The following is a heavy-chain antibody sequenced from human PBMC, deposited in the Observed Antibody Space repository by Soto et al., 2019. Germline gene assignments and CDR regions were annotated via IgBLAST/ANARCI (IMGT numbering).Heavy chain of an antibody. D-gene: IGHD1-26*01. V-gene: IGHV4-4*02. CDR1: GGSISSSNW. CDR3: ARVSGSYYYGMDV. Sequence: SETLSLTCAVSGGSISSSNWWSWVRQPPGRGLEWIGEIYHSGSTNYNPSLKSRVTISIDKSKNQFSLKLSSVTAADTAVYYCARVSGSYYYGMDVWGQGTTVTVSS. CDR2: IYHSGST. J-gene: IGHJ6*02.